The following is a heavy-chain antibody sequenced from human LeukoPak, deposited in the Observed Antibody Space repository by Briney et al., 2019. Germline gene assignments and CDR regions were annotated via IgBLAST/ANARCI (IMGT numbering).Heavy chain of an antibody. D-gene: IGHD2-15*01. V-gene: IGHV3-7*05. Sequence: GGSLRLSCAASGFSFSSFWMSWVRQAPGKGLEWVADIKEEGRTTYYVDSVKGRFTISRDNAKNSLYLQMNSLRAEDTAVYYCARDGGGDIVVAFAFDIWGQGTMVTVSS. CDR2: IKEEGRTT. J-gene: IGHJ3*02. CDR3: ARDGGGDIVVAFAFDI. CDR1: GFSFSSFW.